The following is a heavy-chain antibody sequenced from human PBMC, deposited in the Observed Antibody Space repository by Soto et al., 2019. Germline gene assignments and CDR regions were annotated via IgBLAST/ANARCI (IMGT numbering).Heavy chain of an antibody. D-gene: IGHD1-26*01. Sequence: PGGSLRLSCAASGFTFSSYEMNWVRQAPGKGLEWVSYISSSGSTIYYADSVKGRFTISRDNAKNSLYLQMNSLRAEDTAVYYCARDLLGSRRYYGMDVWGQGTTVTVSS. V-gene: IGHV3-48*03. CDR1: GFTFSSYE. CDR2: ISSSGSTI. CDR3: ARDLLGSRRYYGMDV. J-gene: IGHJ6*02.